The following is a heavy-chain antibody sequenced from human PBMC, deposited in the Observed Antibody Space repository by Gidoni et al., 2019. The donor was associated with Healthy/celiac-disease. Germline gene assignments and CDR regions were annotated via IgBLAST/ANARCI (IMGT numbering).Heavy chain of an antibody. D-gene: IGHD5-18*01. CDR1: GGSISSGGYY. Sequence: QVQLQESGPGLVKPSQTLSLTCAVSGGSISSGGYYWSWIRQPPGKVLEWIGYIYYSGSTYYNPSLKSRVTISVDTSKNQFSLKRSSVTAADTAVYYCAGGDTALHYGYWGQGTLVTVSS. CDR2: IYYSGST. V-gene: IGHV4-30-4*01. J-gene: IGHJ4*02. CDR3: AGGDTALHYGY.